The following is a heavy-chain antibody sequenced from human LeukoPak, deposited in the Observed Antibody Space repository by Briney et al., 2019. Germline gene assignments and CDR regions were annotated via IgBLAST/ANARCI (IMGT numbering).Heavy chain of an antibody. CDR2: IYYSGST. D-gene: IGHD2-2*01. CDR1: GGSISSSSYY. Sequence: PSETLSLTCTVSGGSISSSSYYWGWIRQPPGKGLEWIGSIYYSGSTYYNPSLKSRVTISVDTSKNQFSLKLSSVTAADTAVYYCARVRDQVPADYYFDYWGRGTLVTVSS. V-gene: IGHV4-39*07. J-gene: IGHJ4*02. CDR3: ARVRDQVPADYYFDY.